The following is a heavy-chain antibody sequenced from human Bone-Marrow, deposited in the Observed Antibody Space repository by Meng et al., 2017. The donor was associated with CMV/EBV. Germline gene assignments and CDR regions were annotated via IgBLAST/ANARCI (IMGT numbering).Heavy chain of an antibody. CDR2: IRSKANSYET. CDR3: ASSTGARYCGNRGWYSDYFYYGMDV. J-gene: IGHJ6*02. D-gene: IGHD6-19*01. Sequence: GGSLRLSCAASGFTFSGSAMHWVRQASGKGLEWVGRIRSKANSYETSYAASVKGRFTISRDDSKNTAYLQMNSLESEDTAVYYCASSTGARYCGNRGWYSDYFYYGMDVWGQGTTVTVSS. V-gene: IGHV3-73*01. CDR1: GFTFSGSA.